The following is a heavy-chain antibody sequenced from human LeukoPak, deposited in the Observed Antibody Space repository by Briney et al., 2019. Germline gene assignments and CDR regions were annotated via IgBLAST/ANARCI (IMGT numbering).Heavy chain of an antibody. CDR1: GGSISSGSYY. Sequence: PSETLSLTCTVSGGSISSGSYYWSWIRQPAGKGLEWIGRIYTSGSTNYNPSLKSRVTISVDTSKNQFSLKLSSVTAADTAVYYCARSGMITFGGVIVPLDYWGQGTLVTVSS. D-gene: IGHD3-16*02. J-gene: IGHJ4*02. V-gene: IGHV4-61*02. CDR2: IYTSGST. CDR3: ARSGMITFGGVIVPLDY.